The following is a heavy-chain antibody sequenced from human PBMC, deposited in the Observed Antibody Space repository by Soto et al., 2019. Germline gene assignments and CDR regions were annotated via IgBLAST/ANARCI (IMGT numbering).Heavy chain of an antibody. CDR3: ASEGDDD. D-gene: IGHD3-10*01. CDR2: ISYDGSNK. V-gene: IGHV3-30-3*01. CDR1: GFTFSSYA. J-gene: IGHJ4*02. Sequence: QVQLVESGGGVVQPGRSLRLSCAASGFTFSSYAMHWVRQDPGKGLEWVAVISYDGSNKYYADSVKGRFTISRDNSKNTLYLQMNSLRAEDTAVDYCASEGDDDWGKGTLFTFSS.